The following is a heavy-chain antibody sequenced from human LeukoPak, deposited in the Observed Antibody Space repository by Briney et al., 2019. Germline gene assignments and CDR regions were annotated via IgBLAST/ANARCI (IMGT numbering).Heavy chain of an antibody. CDR1: GGSISSYY. CDR2: IYYSGST. J-gene: IGHJ4*02. D-gene: IGHD6-19*01. V-gene: IGHV4-59*01. Sequence: PSETLSLTCTVSGGSISSYYWSWIRQPPGKGPEWIGYIYYSGSTNYNPSLKSRVTISVDTSKNQFSLKLSSVTAADTAVYYCARGGIAVAGTVPLFDYWGQGTLVTVSS. CDR3: ARGGIAVAGTVPLFDY.